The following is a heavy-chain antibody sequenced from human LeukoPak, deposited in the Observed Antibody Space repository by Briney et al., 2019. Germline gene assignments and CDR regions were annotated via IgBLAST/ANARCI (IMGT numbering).Heavy chain of an antibody. Sequence: AXVKVXXXASGYTFTSYYMHWVRQAPGQGLEWMGWISAYNGNTNYAQKLQGRVTMTTDTSTSTAYMELRSLRSDDTAVYYCAXPEXGSXLGYWGQGXLVTVSS. CDR1: GYTFTSYY. V-gene: IGHV1-18*04. J-gene: IGHJ4*02. CDR2: ISAYNGNT. D-gene: IGHD3-16*01. CDR3: AXPEXGSXLGY.